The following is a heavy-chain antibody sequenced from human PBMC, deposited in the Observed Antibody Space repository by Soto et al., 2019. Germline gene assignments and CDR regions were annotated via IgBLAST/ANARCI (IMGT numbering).Heavy chain of an antibody. J-gene: IGHJ4*02. CDR3: ARDTGVWGSFPGY. CDR1: GFTFSSYG. D-gene: IGHD3-16*01. V-gene: IGHV3-33*01. Sequence: GGSLRLSCAASGFTFSSYGMHWVRQAPGKGLEWVAVIWYDGSNKYYADSVKGRFTISRDNSKNTLYLQMSSLRAEDTAVYYCARDTGVWGSFPGYWGQGTLVTVSS. CDR2: IWYDGSNK.